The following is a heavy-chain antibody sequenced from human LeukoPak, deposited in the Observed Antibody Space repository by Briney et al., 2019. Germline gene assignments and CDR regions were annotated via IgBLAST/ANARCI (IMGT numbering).Heavy chain of an antibody. V-gene: IGHV1-2*02. J-gene: IGHJ5*02. CDR3: ARADRLDGGPYLIGP. Sequence: ASVKVSCKTSGYSFSVYYMHWVRQAPGQGLEWMGWINPNSGGTSSAQKFQGRVTMTRDTAITAVYMEVSWLTSDDMAIYYCARADRLDGGPYLIGPWGQGTLVTVSS. CDR1: GYSFSVYY. D-gene: IGHD3-16*01. CDR2: INPNSGGT.